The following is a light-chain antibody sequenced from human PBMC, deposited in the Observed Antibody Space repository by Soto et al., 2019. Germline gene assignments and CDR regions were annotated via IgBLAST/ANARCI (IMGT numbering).Light chain of an antibody. Sequence: QSALTQPPSASGSPGQSVTISCTGTSSDVGGYNYVSWYQQHPGKAPKLMIYEVSKRPSGVPDRFSGSKSGNTASLTVSGFKDEAEADYDCSPNAVSNIFYVFGTGTKLTVL. J-gene: IGLJ1*01. V-gene: IGLV2-8*01. CDR3: SPNAVSNIFYV. CDR1: SSDVGGYNY. CDR2: EVS.